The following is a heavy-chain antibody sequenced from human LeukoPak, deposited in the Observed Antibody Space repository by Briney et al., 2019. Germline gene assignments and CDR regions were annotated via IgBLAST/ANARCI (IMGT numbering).Heavy chain of an antibody. CDR1: GFTFSSYW. Sequence: GGSLRLACAASGFTFSSYWMSWVRQAPGKGLEWVATIKQDGSEKYYVDSVKGRFTMSRDNAKNTLYLQMNSLRAEDTAVYYCAKDQGPGYFDYWGQGTLVTVSS. CDR2: IKQDGSEK. CDR3: AKDQGPGYFDY. V-gene: IGHV3-7*03. J-gene: IGHJ4*02.